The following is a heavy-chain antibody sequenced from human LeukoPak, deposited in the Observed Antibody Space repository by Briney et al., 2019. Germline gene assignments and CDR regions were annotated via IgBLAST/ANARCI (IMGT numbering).Heavy chain of an antibody. CDR1: GYTFTSYG. J-gene: IGHJ5*02. V-gene: IGHV1-18*01. CDR3: ARTRQYSSSWYCWFDP. Sequence: GASVKVSCKASGYTFTSYGISWVRQAPGQGLEWMGWISAYNGNTNYAQKLQGRVTMTTDTSTSTAYMELRSLISDDTAVYYCARTRQYSSSWYCWFDPWGQGTLVTVSS. CDR2: ISAYNGNT. D-gene: IGHD6-13*01.